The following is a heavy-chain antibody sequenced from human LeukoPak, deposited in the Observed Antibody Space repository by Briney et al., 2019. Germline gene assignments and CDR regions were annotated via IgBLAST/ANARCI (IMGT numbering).Heavy chain of an antibody. Sequence: GSLRLSCAASGFTFSSYGMHCVRQAPGKGLEWVAVISYDGTNKYYADSVKGRFTISRDNSKNTLYLQINSLRAEDTAVYYCARDWILAAQPINFFDYWGQGTLVTVSS. J-gene: IGHJ4*02. CDR2: ISYDGTNK. CDR3: ARDWILAAQPINFFDY. D-gene: IGHD5-18*01. V-gene: IGHV3-30*03. CDR1: GFTFSSYG.